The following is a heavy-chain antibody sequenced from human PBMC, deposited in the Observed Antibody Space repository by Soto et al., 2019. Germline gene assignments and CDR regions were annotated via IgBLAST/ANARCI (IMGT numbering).Heavy chain of an antibody. J-gene: IGHJ6*02. V-gene: IGHV4-39*02. Sequence: SETLSLTCTVSGGSISSSSYYWGWIRQPPGKGLEWIGSFYYSGSTYYNPSLKSRVTISVDTSKNQFSLKLSSVTAADTAVYYCAREDTSYDFWSGSYYYGMDVWGQGTTVTVSS. CDR3: AREDTSYDFWSGSYYYGMDV. D-gene: IGHD3-3*01. CDR2: FYYSGST. CDR1: GGSISSSSYY.